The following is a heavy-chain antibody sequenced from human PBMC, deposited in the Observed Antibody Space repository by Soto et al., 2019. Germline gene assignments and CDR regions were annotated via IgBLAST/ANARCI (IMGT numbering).Heavy chain of an antibody. Sequence: QVQLVESGGGVVQPGRSLRLSCAASGFIFSNYGMHWVRQAPGKGLEWVAFMSYDGSNKYYADSVRGRFTISRDISKNTLYLQVNSLRAEDTAVYYCAKGISSSTSWQLFEYWGQGTLVTVS. CDR2: MSYDGSNK. V-gene: IGHV3-30*18. J-gene: IGHJ4*02. CDR3: AKGISSSTSWQLFEY. D-gene: IGHD6-13*01. CDR1: GFIFSNYG.